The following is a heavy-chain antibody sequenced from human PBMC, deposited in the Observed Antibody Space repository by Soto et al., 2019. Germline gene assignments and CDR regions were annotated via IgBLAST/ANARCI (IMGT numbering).Heavy chain of an antibody. D-gene: IGHD6-13*01. J-gene: IGHJ4*02. CDR2: ISGSGGST. CDR1: GFTFSSYA. V-gene: IGHV3-23*01. CDR3: AKPGSSSWYEYYFDY. Sequence: GGSLRLSCAASGFTFSSYAMSWVRQAPGKGLEWVSAISGSGGSTYYADSVKGRFTISRDNSKNTLYLQMNSLRAEDTAVYYCAKPGSSSWYEYYFDYWGQGTLVTVSS.